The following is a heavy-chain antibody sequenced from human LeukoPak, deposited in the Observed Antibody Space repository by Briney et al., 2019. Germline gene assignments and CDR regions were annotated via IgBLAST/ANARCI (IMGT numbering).Heavy chain of an antibody. CDR3: ARGSITMVRETYGMDV. D-gene: IGHD3-10*01. V-gene: IGHV1-2*02. J-gene: IGHJ6*02. CDR1: GYTFTGYY. CDR2: INPNSGGT. Sequence: ASVKVSCKASGYTFTGYYMHWVRQAPGQGLEWMGWINPNSGGTNYAQKFQGRVTMTRDTSIGTAYMELSRLRSDDTAVYYCARGSITMVRETYGMDVWGQGTTVTVSS.